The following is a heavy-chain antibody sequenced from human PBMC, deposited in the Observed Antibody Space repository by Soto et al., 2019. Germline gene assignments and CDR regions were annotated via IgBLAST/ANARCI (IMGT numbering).Heavy chain of an antibody. V-gene: IGHV3-30*18. CDR2: ISYDGSNK. Sequence: GGSLRLSCAASGFTFSSYRMHGVRQAPGKGLEWVAVISYDGSNKYYADSVKGRFTISRDNSKNTLYLQMNSLRAEDTAVYYCAKDIVVVPAAIWSLYYYYYYGMDVWGQGTTVPVSS. CDR3: AKDIVVVPAAIWSLYYYYYYGMDV. J-gene: IGHJ6*02. CDR1: GFTFSSYR. D-gene: IGHD2-2*02.